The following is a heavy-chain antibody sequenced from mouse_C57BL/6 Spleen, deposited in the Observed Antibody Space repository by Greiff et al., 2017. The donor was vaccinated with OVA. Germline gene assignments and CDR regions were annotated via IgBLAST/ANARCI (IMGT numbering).Heavy chain of an antibody. V-gene: IGHV1-81*01. D-gene: IGHD1-1*01. CDR2: IYPRSGNT. CDR1: GYTFTSYG. CDR3: ADYYGSSYEGAMDY. Sequence: LEESGAELARPGASVKLSCKASGYTFTSYGISWVKQRTGQGLEWIGEIYPRSGNTYYNEKFKGKATLTADKSSSTAYMELRSLTSEDSAVYFCADYYGSSYEGAMDYWGQGTSVTVSS. J-gene: IGHJ4*01.